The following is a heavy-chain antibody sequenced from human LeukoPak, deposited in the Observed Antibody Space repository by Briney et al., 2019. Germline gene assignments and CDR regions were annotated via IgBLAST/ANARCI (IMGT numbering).Heavy chain of an antibody. V-gene: IGHV4-39*01. CDR2: IYYSGST. Sequence: SETLSLTCTVSGGSIISSSYYWGWIRQPPGKGLEWIGSIYYSGSTYYNPSLKSRVTISVDTSKNQFSLKLSSVTAADTAVYYCASIWSGYSINYYYYGMDVWGQGTTVTVSS. CDR3: ASIWSGYSINYYYYGMDV. CDR1: GGSIISSSYY. D-gene: IGHD3-3*01. J-gene: IGHJ6*02.